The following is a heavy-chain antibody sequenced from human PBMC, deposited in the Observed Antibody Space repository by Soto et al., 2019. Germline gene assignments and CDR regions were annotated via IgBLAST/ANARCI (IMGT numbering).Heavy chain of an antibody. CDR1: GFTFGTYA. Sequence: PGGSLRLSCAASGFTFGTYAMTWVRQAPGKGPEWISYISASSATIYYADSVKGRFTISRDSAKNSLYLQMNSLSAEDTAVYYCVRVISTYESFDFWGQGTLVTVSS. CDR2: ISASSATI. CDR3: VRVISTYESFDF. D-gene: IGHD2-2*01. V-gene: IGHV3-48*01. J-gene: IGHJ4*02.